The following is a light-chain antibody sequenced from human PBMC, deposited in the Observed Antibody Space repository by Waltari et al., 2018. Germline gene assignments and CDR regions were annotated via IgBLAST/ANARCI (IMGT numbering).Light chain of an antibody. Sequence: QSALTQPAPVSGSRGQSIPLPCTGTSRDVGGYHYVPWYKQHPGNAPQVIIYDVNQRPSGVSDRFSGSKSGNTASLTISGLQAEDEGDYFCSSNARSPTDVVFGGGTRVTVL. V-gene: IGLV2-14*03. CDR2: DVN. CDR3: SSNARSPTDVV. CDR1: SRDVGGYHY. J-gene: IGLJ2*01.